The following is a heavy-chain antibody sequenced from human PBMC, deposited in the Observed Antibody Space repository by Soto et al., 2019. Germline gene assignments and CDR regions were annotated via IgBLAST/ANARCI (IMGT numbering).Heavy chain of an antibody. CDR3: ARDRLKYYGSGSYYRARTTFHH. CDR2: IWYVGSNK. CDR1: GFTFSSYG. J-gene: IGHJ1*01. V-gene: IGHV3-33*01. D-gene: IGHD3-10*01. Sequence: VQLVESGGGVVQPGRSLRLSCAASGFTFSSYGMHWVRQGPGKGLEWVAVIWYVGSNKYYADSVKGRFTNSRDNSKNTQNLQMNSLGSKDTAVYYCARDRLKYYGSGSYYRARTTFHHWGQGTLVTVSS.